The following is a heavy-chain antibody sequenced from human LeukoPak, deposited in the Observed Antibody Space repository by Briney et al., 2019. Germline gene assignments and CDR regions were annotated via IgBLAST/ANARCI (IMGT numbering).Heavy chain of an antibody. CDR2: ISYDGSNK. J-gene: IGHJ4*02. Sequence: PGGSLRLSCAASGFTFSSYGMHWVRQAPGKGLEWVAVISYDGSNKYYADSVKGRFTISRDNSKNTLYLQMNSLRAEDTAVYYCARNRIPYDDYGIDYWGQGTLVTVSS. CDR3: ARNRIPYDDYGIDY. D-gene: IGHD4-17*01. CDR1: GFTFSSYG. V-gene: IGHV3-30*03.